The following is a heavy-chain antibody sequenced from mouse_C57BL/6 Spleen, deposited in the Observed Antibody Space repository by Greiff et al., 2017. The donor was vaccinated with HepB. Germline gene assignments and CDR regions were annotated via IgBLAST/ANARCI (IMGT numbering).Heavy chain of an antibody. V-gene: IGHV1-80*01. Sequence: QVQLKESGAELVKPGASVKISCKASGYAFSSYWMNWVKQRPGKGLEWIGQIYPGDGDTNYNGKFKGKATLTADKSSSTAYMQLSSLTSEDSAVYFCALLLRDYFDYWGQGTTLTVSS. CDR3: ALLLRDYFDY. CDR1: GYAFSSYW. J-gene: IGHJ2*01. CDR2: IYPGDGDT. D-gene: IGHD1-1*01.